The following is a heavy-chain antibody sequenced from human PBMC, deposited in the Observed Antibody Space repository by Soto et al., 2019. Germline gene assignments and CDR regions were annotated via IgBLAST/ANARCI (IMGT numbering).Heavy chain of an antibody. CDR2: ISYDGSNK. CDR1: GFTFSSYG. D-gene: IGHD6-6*01. CDR3: AKDRIAARPFMYYYYYYMDV. V-gene: IGHV3-30*18. Sequence: QVQLVESGGGVVQPGRFLRLSCAASGFTFSSYGMHWVRQAPGKGLEWVAVISYDGSNKYYADSVKGRFTISRDNSKNTLYLQMNSLRAEDTAVYYCAKDRIAARPFMYYYYYYMDVWGKGTTVTVSS. J-gene: IGHJ6*03.